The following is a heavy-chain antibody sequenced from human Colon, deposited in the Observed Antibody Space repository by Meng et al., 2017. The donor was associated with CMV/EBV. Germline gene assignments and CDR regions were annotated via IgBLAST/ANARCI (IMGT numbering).Heavy chain of an antibody. CDR2: ISASGMIT. D-gene: IGHD5-24*01. V-gene: IGHV3-23*01. Sequence: AASGVNIGDYAMDWVRQAPGKGLEWVSVISASGMITFYAESVKGRFTIGRDISKNTVYLHMNSLRAADTAVYYCARAPTRTYYFEYWGQGSLVTVSS. CDR1: GVNIGDYA. J-gene: IGHJ4*02. CDR3: ARAPTRTYYFEY.